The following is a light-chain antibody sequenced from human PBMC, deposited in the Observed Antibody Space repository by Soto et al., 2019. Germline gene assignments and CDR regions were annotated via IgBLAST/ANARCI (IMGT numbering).Light chain of an antibody. J-gene: IGKJ2*01. CDR2: GAS. CDR1: QSVISRY. Sequence: EIVLTQSPGTLSLSPGERATLSCRASQSVISRYLAWYQQKPGQAPRLLIYGASSRATGIPDRFSGSGSGTDFTLTISRLEPEDFAVYYCQQYGSSPPLYTFGQGTKLEIK. CDR3: QQYGSSPPLYT. V-gene: IGKV3-20*01.